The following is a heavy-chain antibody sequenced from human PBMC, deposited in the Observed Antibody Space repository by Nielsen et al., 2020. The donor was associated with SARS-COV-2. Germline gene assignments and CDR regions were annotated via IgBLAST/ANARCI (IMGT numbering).Heavy chain of an antibody. CDR1: GFTFSSYA. CDR2: ISGSGGST. Sequence: GESLKISCAASGFTFSSYAMSWVRQAPGKGLEWVPAISGSGGSTYYADSVKGRFTISRDNSKNTLYLQMNSLRAEDTAVYYCAKELPEEMATIRAFGYWGQGTLVTVSS. J-gene: IGHJ4*02. V-gene: IGHV3-23*01. D-gene: IGHD5-24*01. CDR3: AKELPEEMATIRAFGY.